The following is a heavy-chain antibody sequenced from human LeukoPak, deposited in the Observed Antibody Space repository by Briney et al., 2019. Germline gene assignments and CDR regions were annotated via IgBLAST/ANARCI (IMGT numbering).Heavy chain of an antibody. CDR3: AKENYDFWSGSNLGYFDY. CDR2: ISYDGSNK. J-gene: IGHJ4*02. CDR1: RFTFSSYG. D-gene: IGHD3-3*01. V-gene: IGHV3-30*18. Sequence: GGSLRLSCAASRFTFSSYGMHWVRQAPGKGLEWVAVISYDGSNKYYADSVKGRFTISRDNSKNTLYLQMNSLRAEDTAVYYCAKENYDFWSGSNLGYFDYWGQGTLVTVSS.